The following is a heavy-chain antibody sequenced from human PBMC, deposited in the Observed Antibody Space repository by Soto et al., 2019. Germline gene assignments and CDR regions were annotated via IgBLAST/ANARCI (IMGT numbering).Heavy chain of an antibody. CDR2: IYYSGST. J-gene: IGHJ4*02. CDR3: ARLEGSGSYYHRHFDY. Sequence: SETLSLTCTVSGGSISSYYWSWIRQPPGKGLEWIGYIYYSGSTNYNPSLKSRVTISVDTSKNQFSLKVSSVTAADTAVHYCARLEGSGSYYHRHFDYWGQGTLVTVS. CDR1: GGSISSYY. D-gene: IGHD3-10*01. V-gene: IGHV4-59*08.